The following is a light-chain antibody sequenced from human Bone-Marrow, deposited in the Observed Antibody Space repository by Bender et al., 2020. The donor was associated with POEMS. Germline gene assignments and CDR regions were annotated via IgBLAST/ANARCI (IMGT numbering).Light chain of an antibody. V-gene: IGLV1-47*02. CDR3: ATYDDDLNGQEV. J-gene: IGLJ2*01. CDR1: SSNIGSNY. Sequence: QSVLTQPPSASGTPGQRVTISCSGSSSNIGSNYVSWYQQLPGTAPKLLIYSNNQRPSGVPDRFSGSKPGTSAFLAISGLRSEDEADYYCATYDDDLNGQEVFGGGTKLTVL. CDR2: SNN.